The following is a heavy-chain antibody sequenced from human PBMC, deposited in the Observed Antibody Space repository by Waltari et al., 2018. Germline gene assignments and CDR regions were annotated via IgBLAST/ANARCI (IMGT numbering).Heavy chain of an antibody. CDR3: AKEPNYYDSSGYGPDGAFDI. J-gene: IGHJ3*02. CDR2: ISGSCGST. CDR1: GFTFSSYA. Sequence: EVQLLESGGGLVQPGGSLRLSCAASGFTFSSYAMSWVRQAPGKGLEWVSAISGSCGSTYYADSVKGRFTISRDNSKNTLYLQMNSLRAEDTAVYYCAKEPNYYDSSGYGPDGAFDIWGQGTMVTVSS. V-gene: IGHV3-23*01. D-gene: IGHD3-22*01.